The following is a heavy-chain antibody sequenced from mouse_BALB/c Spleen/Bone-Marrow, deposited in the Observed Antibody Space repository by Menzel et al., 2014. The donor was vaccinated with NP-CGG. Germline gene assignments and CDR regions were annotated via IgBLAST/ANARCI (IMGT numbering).Heavy chain of an antibody. J-gene: IGHJ3*01. CDR1: GYSFTGYD. V-gene: IGHV1-31*01. Sequence: EGQLQQSGPELVKPGASAKISCKASGYSFTGYDMNWVKQSHVKSLEWIGRSNPYNGVTTYNQNFKDKASLTVDQPSSTAYMELHSLTSEDSAVYYCVRDAYWGQGTLVTVSA. CDR2: SNPYNGVT. CDR3: VRDAY.